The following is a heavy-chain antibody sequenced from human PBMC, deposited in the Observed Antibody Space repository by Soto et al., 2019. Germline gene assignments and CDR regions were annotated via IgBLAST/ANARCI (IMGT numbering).Heavy chain of an antibody. D-gene: IGHD3-22*01. CDR1: GFTFSSYS. J-gene: IGHJ4*02. Sequence: GGSLRLSCAASGFTFSSYSMNWVRQAPGKGLEWVSSISSSSSYIYYADSVKGRFTISRDNAKNSLYLQMNSLRAEDTAVYYCARVGDSSGYYGGYFDYWGQGTLVTVSS. CDR2: ISSSSSYI. V-gene: IGHV3-21*01. CDR3: ARVGDSSGYYGGYFDY.